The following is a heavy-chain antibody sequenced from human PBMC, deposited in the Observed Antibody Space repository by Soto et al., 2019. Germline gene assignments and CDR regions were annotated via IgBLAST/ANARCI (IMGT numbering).Heavy chain of an antibody. V-gene: IGHV4-59*01. CDR1: GCAFMNYV. CDR3: AAGEASSRNLDQYCIDF. Sequence: SETLSVPCAVSGCAFMNYVWAGIRRPPGKGREWIGYIHYSGTTSFFPSYNPSLRSRVTISEDTSKNQFNLKLLSVTTADTSVYFCAAGEASSRNLDQYCIDFWGQGTLVTVSS. J-gene: IGHJ4*02. D-gene: IGHD6-13*01. CDR2: IHYSGTT.